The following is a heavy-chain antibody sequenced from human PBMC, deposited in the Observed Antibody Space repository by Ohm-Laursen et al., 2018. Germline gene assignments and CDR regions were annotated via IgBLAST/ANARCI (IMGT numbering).Heavy chain of an antibody. CDR1: GGSISSGGYY. D-gene: IGHD2-21*02. J-gene: IGHJ5*02. V-gene: IGHV4-39*01. CDR3: ARHAAYCGGDCYSRWFDP. Sequence: SDTLSLTCTVSGGSISSGGYYWGWIRQPPGEGLEWIGSIYYSGSTYYNPSLKSRVTISVDTSKNQFSLKLSSVTAADTAVYYCARHAAYCGGDCYSRWFDPWGQGTLVTVSS. CDR2: IYYSGST.